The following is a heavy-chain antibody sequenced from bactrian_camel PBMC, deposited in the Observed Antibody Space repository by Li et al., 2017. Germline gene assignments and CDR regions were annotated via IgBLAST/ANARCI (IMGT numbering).Heavy chain of an antibody. D-gene: IGHD6*01. CDR3: AADLSCRGSGISVSDYDF. Sequence: HVQLVESGGGSVQAGGSLRLACVASGRSYENYANGWIMVWFRQPPGKEREGVASIAMDGTTKYADSVKGRFTIFKDNAENTLYLQMNSLKPDGTAMYYCAADLSCRGSGISVSDYDFWGQGTQVTVS. V-gene: IGHV3S53*01. CDR2: IAMDGTT. J-gene: IGHJ4*01. CDR1: GRSYENYA.